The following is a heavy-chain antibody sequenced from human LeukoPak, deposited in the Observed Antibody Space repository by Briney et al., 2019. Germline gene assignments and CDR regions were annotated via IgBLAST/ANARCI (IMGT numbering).Heavy chain of an antibody. CDR3: ARYCSGGSCYPSDY. V-gene: IGHV4-38-2*02. Sequence: PSETLSLTCTVSGYSISSGYYWGWIRQPPVKGLEWIGSIYHSGSTYYSPSLKSRVTISVDTSKNQFSLKLSSVTAADTAVYYCARYCSGGSCYPSDYWGQGTLVTVSS. D-gene: IGHD2-15*01. J-gene: IGHJ4*02. CDR1: GYSISSGYY. CDR2: IYHSGST.